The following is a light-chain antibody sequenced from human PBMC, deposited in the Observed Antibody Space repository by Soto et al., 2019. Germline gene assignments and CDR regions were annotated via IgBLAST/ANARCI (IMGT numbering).Light chain of an antibody. CDR1: QSISNF. J-gene: IGKJ4*01. CDR3: QQRGNWPLT. Sequence: EIVVTQSPATLSLSPGERATLSCRASQSISNFLGWYQQKPGQAPRLLMYDASNRATGIPARFSGSGSGTEFTLTISSLEPEDFAVYYCQQRGNWPLTFGGGTKVEIK. V-gene: IGKV3-11*01. CDR2: DAS.